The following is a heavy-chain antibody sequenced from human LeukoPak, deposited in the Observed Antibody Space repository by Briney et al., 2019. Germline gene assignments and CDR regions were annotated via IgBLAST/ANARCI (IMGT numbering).Heavy chain of an antibody. CDR1: GFTFDNYG. J-gene: IGHJ4*02. D-gene: IGHD2-2*01. Sequence: PGGSLRLSCAASGFTFDNYGMHWVRQAPGKGLEWVAFIRSDGGIKYYADSVKGRFTISRDNSKNTLYLQVNNLRAEDTAVYFCAKDVPAAYFDYWGQGTLVTVSS. V-gene: IGHV3-30*02. CDR2: IRSDGGIK. CDR3: AKDVPAAYFDY.